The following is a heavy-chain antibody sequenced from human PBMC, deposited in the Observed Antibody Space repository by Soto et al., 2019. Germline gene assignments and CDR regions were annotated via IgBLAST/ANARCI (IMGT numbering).Heavy chain of an antibody. CDR1: GFTFSSYA. D-gene: IGHD2-15*01. Sequence: PGGSLRLSCGASGFTFSSYAMSWVRQAPGKGLEWVSAISGSGGSTYYADSVKGRFTISRDNSKNTLYLQMNSLRAEDTAVYYCAKGEVLETLILGYCSGGSCYYAFDIWGQGTMVTVSS. J-gene: IGHJ3*02. V-gene: IGHV3-23*01. CDR2: ISGSGGST. CDR3: AKGEVLETLILGYCSGGSCYYAFDI.